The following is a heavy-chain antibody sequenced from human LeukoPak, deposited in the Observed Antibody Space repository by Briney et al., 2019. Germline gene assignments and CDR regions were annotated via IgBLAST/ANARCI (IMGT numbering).Heavy chain of an antibody. D-gene: IGHD1-26*01. CDR3: AKAGALVRSYMDV. V-gene: IGHV3-23*01. CDR1: GITFSSYA. Sequence: GGSLRFSCAASGITFSSYAMSWVHHAPGKGLEWVSVISGSGGSTYYADSVRGRFTLSRDNSKRMLYLQMNSLRAEDTAVYYCAKAGALVRSYMDVWGKGTTVTVSS. CDR2: ISGSGGST. J-gene: IGHJ6*03.